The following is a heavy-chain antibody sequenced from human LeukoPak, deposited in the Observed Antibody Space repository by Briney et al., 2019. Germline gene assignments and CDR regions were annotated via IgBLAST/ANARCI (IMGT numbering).Heavy chain of an antibody. CDR1: GYTFTYYD. CDR3: ARPFIETPSLGALDY. Sequence: ASVNVSCKASGYTFTYYDMHLVRQAPGQGLEWMGFINPDNGGTNYAQNFQGRVTMTRDTAISTAYMELSRLRSDDTAVSYCARPFIETPSLGALDYWGQGTLVTVSS. J-gene: IGHJ4*02. CDR2: INPDNGGT. V-gene: IGHV1-2*02. D-gene: IGHD4-23*01.